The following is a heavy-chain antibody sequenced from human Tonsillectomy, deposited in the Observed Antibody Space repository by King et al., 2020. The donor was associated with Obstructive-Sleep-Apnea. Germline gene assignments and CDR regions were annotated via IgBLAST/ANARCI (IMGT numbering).Heavy chain of an antibody. V-gene: IGHV3-74*01. CDR1: GFTLSRYW. J-gene: IGHJ4*02. Sequence: VQLVESGGGLVQPGGSLRLSCAASGFTLSRYWMHWVRQAPGKGLVWVSGIKSDGSTTSYADSVKGRFTMSRDNAKNTLYLQMNSLRAEDTAVYYCARALYGDYGVDSWGQGTLVTVSS. CDR2: IKSDGSTT. CDR3: ARALYGDYGVDS. D-gene: IGHD4-17*01.